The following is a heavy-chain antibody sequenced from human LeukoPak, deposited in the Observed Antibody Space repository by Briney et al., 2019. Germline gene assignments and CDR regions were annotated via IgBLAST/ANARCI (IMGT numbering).Heavy chain of an antibody. CDR1: GFTFSSYA. CDR3: AGAARPWFDY. V-gene: IGHV3-30-3*01. J-gene: IGHJ4*02. Sequence: PGGSLRLSCVASGFTFSSYAIHCVRQAPGKGLEWVAVISYDGTNKYYADSVKGRFTISRDNSKNTLYLQMNSLRAEDTAVYYCAGAARPWFDYWGQGTLVTVSP. D-gene: IGHD6-6*01. CDR2: ISYDGTNK.